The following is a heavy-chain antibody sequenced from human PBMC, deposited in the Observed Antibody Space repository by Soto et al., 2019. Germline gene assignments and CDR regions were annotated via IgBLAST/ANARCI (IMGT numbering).Heavy chain of an antibody. CDR2: IYYSGST. CDR1: GGSISSYY. Sequence: PSETLSLTCTVSGGSISSYYWSWIRQPPGKGLEWIGYIYYSGSTNYNPSLKSRVTISVDTSNNQFSLKLSSVTAADTAVYYCARRYCSSTSSYHLDYWGQGTLVTVSS. CDR3: ARRYCSSTSSYHLDY. D-gene: IGHD2-2*01. J-gene: IGHJ4*02. V-gene: IGHV4-59*01.